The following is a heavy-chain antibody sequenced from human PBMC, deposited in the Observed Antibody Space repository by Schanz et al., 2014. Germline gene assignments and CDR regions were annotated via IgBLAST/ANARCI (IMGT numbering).Heavy chain of an antibody. J-gene: IGHJ4*02. CDR1: GFTFSTYA. CDR2: ISDSGGST. CDR3: EKVGEGSWFSCYFDY. V-gene: IGHV3-23*04. Sequence: EVQLVESGGGLVQPGGSLRLSCAASGFTFSTYAMTWVRQAPGKGLEWVSVISDSGGSTYYADSVPGRFSISTDSVENTMFLHMNNLRAEATAVSYGEKVGEGSWFSCYFDYWGQGTLVTVSS. D-gene: IGHD6-13*01.